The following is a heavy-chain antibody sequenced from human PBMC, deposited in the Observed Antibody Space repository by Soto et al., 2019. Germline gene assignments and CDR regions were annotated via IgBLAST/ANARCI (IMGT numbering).Heavy chain of an antibody. CDR3: ARENRTMYYYDSSGYYSELGFDY. Sequence: GGSLRLSCSASVFTLGSYLMRWVRQAPGKGLEWLATIKWDASEKKYVDSVKGRFTISRDNAKNSLYLQMNSLRAEDTAVYYCARENRTMYYYDSSGYYSELGFDYWGQGTLVTVSS. CDR1: VFTLGSYL. V-gene: IGHV3-7*01. CDR2: IKWDASEK. J-gene: IGHJ4*02. D-gene: IGHD3-22*01.